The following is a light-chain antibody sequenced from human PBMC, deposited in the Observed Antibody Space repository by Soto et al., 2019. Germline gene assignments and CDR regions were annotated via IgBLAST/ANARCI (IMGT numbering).Light chain of an antibody. Sequence: EILMTQSPATLSVSPGERATLSCRASQGVSHNLAWYQQKPGQAPRLLFYGASIRAIGIPARFSGSGSGTEFTLTISSLQSEDFAIYYCQQSNNWPYTFGQGTKLEIK. CDR1: QGVSHN. CDR3: QQSNNWPYT. CDR2: GAS. J-gene: IGKJ2*01. V-gene: IGKV3-15*01.